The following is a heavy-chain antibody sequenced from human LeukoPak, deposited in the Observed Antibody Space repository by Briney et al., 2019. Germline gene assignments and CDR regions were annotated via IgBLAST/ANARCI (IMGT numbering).Heavy chain of an antibody. CDR2: IYYSGST. Sequence: ESSETLSLTCTVSGGSISSSSYYWGWIRQPPGKGLEWIGSIYYSGSTYYNPSLKSRVTISVDTSKNQFSLKLSSVTAADTAVYYCARHLYGSGSYYIGYWGQGTLVTVSS. V-gene: IGHV4-39*01. CDR1: GGSISSSSYY. D-gene: IGHD3-10*01. J-gene: IGHJ4*02. CDR3: ARHLYGSGSYYIGY.